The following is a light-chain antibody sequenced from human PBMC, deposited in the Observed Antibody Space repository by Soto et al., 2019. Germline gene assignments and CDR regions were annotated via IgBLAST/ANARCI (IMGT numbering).Light chain of an antibody. CDR3: QQLSRYPLT. Sequence: DMQLTQSPSVRSASVGDTVTRTCRASQALSNYLAWYQQKPGKAPDLLIYSASTLQSGVPSRFSGSGSETEFSLTIRALQPQDFATYYCQQLSRYPLTFGGGTKVDI. CDR1: QALSNY. J-gene: IGKJ4*01. CDR2: SAS. V-gene: IGKV1-9*01.